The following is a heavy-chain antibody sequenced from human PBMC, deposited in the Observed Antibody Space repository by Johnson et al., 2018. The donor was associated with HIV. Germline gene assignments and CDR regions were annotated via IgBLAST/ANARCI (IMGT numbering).Heavy chain of an antibody. Sequence: QEQLVESGGGLVQSGGSLRLSCGASGFTVSNNYMNWVRQAPGKGLEWVSYISGSGRTISYADSVKGRFTISRDNAKNSLHLQMNILRAEDTAVYYCVRRMVVGYHAFDIWGQGTVVTVSS. CDR3: VRRMVVGYHAFDI. V-gene: IGHV3-11*04. CDR1: GFTVSNNY. J-gene: IGHJ3*02. D-gene: IGHD2-21*01. CDR2: ISGSGRTI.